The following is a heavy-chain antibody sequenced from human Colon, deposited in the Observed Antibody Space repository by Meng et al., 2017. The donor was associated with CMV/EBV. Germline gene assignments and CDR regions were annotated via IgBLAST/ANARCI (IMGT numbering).Heavy chain of an antibody. Sequence: GDTFSTYAITWVRQAPGGGLEWMGASIPLLGTPVYAQKFQGRISISADRSTRTAYMELSSLRSEDTAIYYCARGGPSAAAGRGYFQYWGQDTLVTVSS. CDR1: GDTFSTYA. CDR3: ARGGPSAAAGRGYFQY. CDR2: SIPLLGTP. J-gene: IGHJ1*01. V-gene: IGHV1-69*06. D-gene: IGHD6-13*01.